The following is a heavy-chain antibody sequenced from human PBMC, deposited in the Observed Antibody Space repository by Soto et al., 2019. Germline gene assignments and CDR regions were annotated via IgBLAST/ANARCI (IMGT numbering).Heavy chain of an antibody. CDR3: VRTAGASSMPAEYFQH. D-gene: IGHD2-2*01. Sequence: EVQLVESGGGLVQPGGSLRLSCAASGFSFSTYWMHWVRQGPGKGLVWVSRIDHDGRSTSYADSGKGRFTISRDNAKNTLSLPMNSLTVEDTGVYCCVRTAGASSMPAEYFQHWGQGTLVTGSS. CDR2: IDHDGRST. J-gene: IGHJ1*01. CDR1: GFSFSTYW. V-gene: IGHV3-74*01.